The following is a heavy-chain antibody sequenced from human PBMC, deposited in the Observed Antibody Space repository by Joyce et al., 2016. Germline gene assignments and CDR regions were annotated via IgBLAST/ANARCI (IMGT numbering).Heavy chain of an antibody. CDR2: INPSSGGT. CDR3: ASNRGGSSFDY. D-gene: IGHD2-15*01. V-gene: IGHV1-2*02. CDR1: GFTFTAYY. J-gene: IGHJ4*02. Sequence: QVQLVQSGAEVRKPGASVKVSCKASGFTFTAYYTHWVRQAPGQGLEWMGWINPSSGGTKYAQNFQGRVTMTSDTPISTVYMELSRLTSDDTAVYYGASNRGGSSFDYWGQGTLVTVSS.